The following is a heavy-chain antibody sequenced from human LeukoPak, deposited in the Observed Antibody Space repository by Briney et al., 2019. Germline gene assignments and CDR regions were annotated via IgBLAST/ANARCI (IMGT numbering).Heavy chain of an antibody. CDR3: ARRSIAVAGTPFDY. Sequence: SETLSLTCAVSGYSISSGYYWGWIRQPPGKGLEWIGSIYHSGSTYYNPSLKSRVTISVDTSKNQFSLKLSSVTAADTAVYYCARRSIAVAGTPFDYWGQGTLVTVSP. V-gene: IGHV4-38-2*01. J-gene: IGHJ4*02. CDR1: GYSISSGYY. CDR2: IYHSGST. D-gene: IGHD6-19*01.